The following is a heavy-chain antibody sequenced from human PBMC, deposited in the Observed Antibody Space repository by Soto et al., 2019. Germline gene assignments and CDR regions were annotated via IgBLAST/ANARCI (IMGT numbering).Heavy chain of an antibody. CDR3: ARGELPWFGELLR. D-gene: IGHD3-10*01. Sequence: QVQLVQSGAEVKKPGASVKVSCKASGYTFTSYEIDWVRQASGQGLEWMGWMNPNSGDTGYAQKFQGRVTMTRNTSISIAYMELTSLRSEDTAVYYCARGELPWFGELLRWGQGTLVTVSS. CDR1: GYTFTSYE. CDR2: MNPNSGDT. J-gene: IGHJ4*02. V-gene: IGHV1-8*01.